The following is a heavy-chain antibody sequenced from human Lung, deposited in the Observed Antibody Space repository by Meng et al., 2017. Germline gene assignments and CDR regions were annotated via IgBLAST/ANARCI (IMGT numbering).Heavy chain of an antibody. V-gene: IGHV4-34*01. D-gene: IGHD4-11*01. J-gene: IGHJ4*02. CDR1: GGSFIDYY. CDR3: ARGPTTMAHDFDY. Sequence: QVRLQQWGAGLFKPSGTLSLTCVVSGGSFIDYYWSWIRQPPGKGLEWIGEINHSGSTNYNPSLESRATISVDTSQNNLSLKLSSVTAADSAVYYCARGPTTMAHDFDYWGQGTLVTVSS. CDR2: INHSGST.